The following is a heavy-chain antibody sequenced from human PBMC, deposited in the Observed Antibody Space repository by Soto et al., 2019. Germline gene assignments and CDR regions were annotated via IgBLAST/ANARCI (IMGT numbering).Heavy chain of an antibody. J-gene: IGHJ4*02. CDR1: GGSISSGDYY. CDR3: ARDYCSGTTCYEFDY. D-gene: IGHD2-2*01. CDR2: IYYSGST. V-gene: IGHV4-30-4*01. Sequence: SETLSLTCTVSGGSISSGDYYWSWIRQPPGKGLEWIGYIYYSGSTYYNPSFQGQVTISADKSINTAYLQWSSLKASDTAMYYCARDYCSGTTCYEFDYWGQGTLVTVSS.